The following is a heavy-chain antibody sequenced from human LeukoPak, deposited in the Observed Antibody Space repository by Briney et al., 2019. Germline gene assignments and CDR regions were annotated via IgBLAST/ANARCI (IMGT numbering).Heavy chain of an antibody. CDR2: INPNSGGA. CDR3: ARSPDILTGEKFDY. CDR1: GYTFTGYY. J-gene: IGHJ4*02. Sequence: GAAVKVSCKASGYTFTGYYMHWGRQAPGQGLEWMGWINPNSGGANYAQKFQGRVTMTRDTSISTAYMELSRLRSDDTAVYYCARSPDILTGEKFDYWGQGTLVTVSS. V-gene: IGHV1-2*02. D-gene: IGHD3-9*01.